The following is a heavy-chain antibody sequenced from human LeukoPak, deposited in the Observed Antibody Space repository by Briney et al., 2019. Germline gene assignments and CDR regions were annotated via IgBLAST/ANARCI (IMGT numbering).Heavy chain of an antibody. V-gene: IGHV4-31*03. D-gene: IGHD6-13*01. CDR1: GGSISSGGYY. CDR3: ARTLGAAGPDY. J-gene: IGHJ4*02. CDR2: IYYSGST. Sequence: SETLSLTCTVSGGSISSGGYYWSWIRQHPGKGLERIGYIYYSGSTCYNPSLKSRVTISVDTSKNQFSLKLSSVTAADTAVYYCARTLGAAGPDYWGQGTLVTVSS.